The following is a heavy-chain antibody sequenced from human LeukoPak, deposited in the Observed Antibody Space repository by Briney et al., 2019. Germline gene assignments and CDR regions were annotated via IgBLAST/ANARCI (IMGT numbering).Heavy chain of an antibody. CDR1: GGSLSGYY. J-gene: IGHJ6*03. CDR2: INHSGST. V-gene: IGHV4-34*01. Sequence: ASETLSLTCAVYGGSLSGYYWSWIRQPPGKGLEWIGEINHSGSTNYNPSLKSRVTISVDTSKNQFSLKLSSVTAADTAVYYCATSHSYYMDVWGKGTTVTVSS. CDR3: ATSHSYYMDV.